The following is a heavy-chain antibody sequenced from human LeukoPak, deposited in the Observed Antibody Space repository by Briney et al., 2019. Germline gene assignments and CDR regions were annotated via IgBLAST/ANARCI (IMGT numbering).Heavy chain of an antibody. D-gene: IGHD3-16*01. V-gene: IGHV4-59*08. J-gene: IGHJ6*02. CDR2: IYYSGGT. CDR3: ARQPWGGMDV. CDR1: GGSISSYY. Sequence: ETLSLTCTVSGGSISSYYWSWIRQPPGKGLEWIGNIYYSGGTNYNPSLKSRVTISVDTSKNQFSLKLYSVTAADTAVYYCARQPWGGMDVWGQGTTVTVSS.